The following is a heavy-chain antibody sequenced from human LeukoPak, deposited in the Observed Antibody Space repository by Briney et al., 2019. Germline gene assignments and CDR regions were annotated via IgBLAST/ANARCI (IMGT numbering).Heavy chain of an antibody. CDR3: ARDHDYVLDY. Sequence: GGSLRLSCAASGFTFSDYYMSWIRQALGKGLEWVSYISSSGSTIYYADSVKGRFTISRDNSKNTLYLQMNSLRAEDTAVYYCARDHDYVLDYWGQGTLVTVSS. J-gene: IGHJ4*02. D-gene: IGHD4/OR15-4a*01. CDR2: ISSSGSTI. CDR1: GFTFSDYY. V-gene: IGHV3-11*01.